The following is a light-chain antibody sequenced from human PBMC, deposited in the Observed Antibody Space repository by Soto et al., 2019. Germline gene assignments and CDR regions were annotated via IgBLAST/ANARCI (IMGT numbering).Light chain of an antibody. V-gene: IGKV1-39*01. CDR2: AAS. Sequence: DIQMTQSPSSLSASVGDRVTITCRASQSISTYLNWYQQKPGKAPKLLIYAASSLQSGVPSRFSGSGSGTAFTLTISSLQPEDFATYYCQQGYNTPRTFGQGTKVEIK. CDR3: QQGYNTPRT. CDR1: QSISTY. J-gene: IGKJ1*01.